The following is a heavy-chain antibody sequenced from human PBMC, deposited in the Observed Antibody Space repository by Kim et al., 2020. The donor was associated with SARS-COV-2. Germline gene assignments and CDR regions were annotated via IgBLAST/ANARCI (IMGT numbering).Heavy chain of an antibody. CDR1: GGSISSYY. Sequence: SETLSLTCTVSGGSISSYYWSWIRQPPGKGLEWIGYIYYSGSTNYNPSLKSRVTISVDTSKNQFSLKLSSVTAADTAVYYCAIVSDYYYYYGMDVWGQGTTVTVSS. D-gene: IGHD2-21*02. CDR2: IYYSGST. CDR3: AIVSDYYYYYGMDV. V-gene: IGHV4-59*01. J-gene: IGHJ6*02.